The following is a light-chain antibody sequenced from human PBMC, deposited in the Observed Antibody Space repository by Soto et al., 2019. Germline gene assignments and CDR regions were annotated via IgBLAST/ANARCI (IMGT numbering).Light chain of an antibody. CDR3: TSFTTTNTWV. CDR2: GVN. Sequence: QSALTQPASVSGSPGQSITISCTGTSSDVAVYNYVSWFQQHPGKAPKLIIFGVNNRPSGVSDRFSGSKSGNTASLTISGLQPEDEADYYCTSFTTTNTWVFSGGTKVTVL. CDR1: SSDVAVYNY. J-gene: IGLJ3*02. V-gene: IGLV2-14*01.